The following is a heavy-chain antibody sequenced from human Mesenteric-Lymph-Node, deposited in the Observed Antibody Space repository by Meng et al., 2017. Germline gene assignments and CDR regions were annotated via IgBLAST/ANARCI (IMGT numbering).Heavy chain of an antibody. CDR1: GFTFSSYG. Sequence: VQVVDSGVGVFQLGWSLRLSFAASGFTFSSYGMHWVRQAPGKGLEWVAVIWYDGSNKYYADSVKGRFTISRDNSKNTLYLQMNSLRAEDTAVYYCATGVGDYALVVYWGQGTLVTVSS. D-gene: IGHD4-17*01. CDR2: IWYDGSNK. CDR3: ATGVGDYALVVY. J-gene: IGHJ4*02. V-gene: IGHV3-33*01.